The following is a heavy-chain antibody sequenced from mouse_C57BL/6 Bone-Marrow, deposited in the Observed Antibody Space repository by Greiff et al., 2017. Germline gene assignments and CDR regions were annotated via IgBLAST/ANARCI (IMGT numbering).Heavy chain of an antibody. J-gene: IGHJ3*01. CDR3: GRGGGYYGNYVAGVAY. D-gene: IGHD2-1*01. CDR1: GFNINDYY. Sequence: EVQLVESGAELVKPGASVKLSCTASGFNINDYYMHWVKQRTEQGLEWIGRIDPEDGETKYAPKFQGKATITADTSSNTAYLQRSSLTSEDTAVYDWGRGGGYYGNYVAGVAYWGQGTLVTVSA. V-gene: IGHV14-2*01. CDR2: IDPEDGET.